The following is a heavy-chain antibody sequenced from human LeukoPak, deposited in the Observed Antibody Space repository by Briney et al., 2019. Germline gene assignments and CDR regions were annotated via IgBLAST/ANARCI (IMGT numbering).Heavy chain of an antibody. J-gene: IGHJ4*02. Sequence: PSGTLSLTCTVSGGSISSSSYYWGWIRQPPGKGLEWIGSIYYSGSTYYNPSLKSRVTISVDTSKNQFSLKLSSVTAADTAVYYCARLVVVAATQFFFVPIHYFDYWGQGTLVTVSS. CDR3: ARLVVVAATQFFFVPIHYFDY. V-gene: IGHV4-39*07. D-gene: IGHD2-15*01. CDR2: IYYSGST. CDR1: GGSISSSSYY.